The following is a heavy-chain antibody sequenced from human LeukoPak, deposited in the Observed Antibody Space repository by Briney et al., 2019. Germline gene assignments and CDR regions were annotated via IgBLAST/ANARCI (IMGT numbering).Heavy chain of an antibody. CDR2: IIPILGIA. CDR3: ARVRYCSSTSCYTFDY. D-gene: IGHD2-2*02. V-gene: IGHV1-69*02. Sequence: SVKVSCKASGGTFSSYTISWVRQAPGQGLEWMGRIIPILGIANYAQKFQGRVTITADKSTSTAYRELSSLRSEDTAVYYCARVRYCSSTSCYTFDYWGQGTLVTVSS. CDR1: GGTFSSYT. J-gene: IGHJ4*02.